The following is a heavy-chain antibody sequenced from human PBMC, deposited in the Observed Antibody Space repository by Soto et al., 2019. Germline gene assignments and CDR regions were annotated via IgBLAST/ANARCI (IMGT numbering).Heavy chain of an antibody. CDR3: ARDLGSSWYPEYFQH. J-gene: IGHJ1*01. CDR1: GFTFSSYG. CDR2: IWYDGSNK. D-gene: IGHD6-13*01. Sequence: PGGSLRLSCAASGFTFSSYGMHWVRQAPGKGLKWVAVIWYDGSNKYYADSVKGRFAISRDNSKNSLYLQMNSLRAEDTAVYYCARDLGSSWYPEYFQHWGQGTLVTVSS. V-gene: IGHV3-33*01.